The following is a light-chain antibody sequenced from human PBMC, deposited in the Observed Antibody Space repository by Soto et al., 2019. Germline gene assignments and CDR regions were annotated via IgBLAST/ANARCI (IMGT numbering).Light chain of an antibody. J-gene: IGLJ1*01. CDR2: DVS. Sequence: QSALTQPASVSGSPGQSITISCTGTSSDVDGYNYVSWYQQHPDKAPKLMIYDVSYRPSGVSNRFSGSKSGNTASLTISGLQAEDEADYYCSSYTNSNARVFGTGTKLTVL. V-gene: IGLV2-14*03. CDR1: SSDVDGYNY. CDR3: SSYTNSNARV.